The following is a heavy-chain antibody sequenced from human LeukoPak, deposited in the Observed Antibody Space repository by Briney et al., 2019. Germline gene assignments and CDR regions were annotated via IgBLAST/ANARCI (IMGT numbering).Heavy chain of an antibody. D-gene: IGHD3-10*01. Sequence: SETLSLTCTVSGYSISSGYYWGWIRQPPGKGLEWIGSIYHSGSTYYNPSLKSRVTISVDTSKNQFSLKLSSVTAADTAVYYCARSDYYGSGSYYKPYYYYYMDVWGKGTTVTVSS. CDR2: IYHSGST. J-gene: IGHJ6*03. V-gene: IGHV4-38-2*02. CDR3: ARSDYYGSGSYYKPYYYYYMDV. CDR1: GYSISSGYY.